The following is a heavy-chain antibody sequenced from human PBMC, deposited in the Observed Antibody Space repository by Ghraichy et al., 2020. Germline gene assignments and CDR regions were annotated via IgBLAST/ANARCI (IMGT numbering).Heavy chain of an antibody. CDR2: IYKSGST. Sequence: SETLSLTCTVSGASITNYYLNWLRQPPGKGLEWIGYIYKSGSTNYNPSLKSRVIISVDTSRNQFSLKLSSVTAADTAVYYCARHYTGSYRYFDSWGQGTLVTVSS. CDR1: GASITNYY. J-gene: IGHJ4*02. CDR3: ARHYTGSYRYFDS. D-gene: IGHD1-26*01. V-gene: IGHV4-59*08.